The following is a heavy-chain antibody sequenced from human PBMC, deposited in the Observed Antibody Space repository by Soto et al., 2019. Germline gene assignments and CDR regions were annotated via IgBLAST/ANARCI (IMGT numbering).Heavy chain of an antibody. J-gene: IGHJ4*02. CDR1: GFTFSSYG. Sequence: QVQLVESGGGVVQPGRSLRLSCAASGFTFSSYGMHWVRQAPGKGLEWVAIISYDGSNTYYADSVKGRFTISRDNSKNTLYLQMNSLIAEDTSVYYCAKEGGLSGSYYISSAYYFDYWGQGTLVTVSS. CDR3: AKEGGLSGSYYISSAYYFDY. V-gene: IGHV3-30*18. D-gene: IGHD1-26*01. CDR2: ISYDGSNT.